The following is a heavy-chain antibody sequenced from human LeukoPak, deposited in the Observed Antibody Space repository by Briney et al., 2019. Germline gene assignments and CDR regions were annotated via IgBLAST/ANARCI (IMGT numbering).Heavy chain of an antibody. V-gene: IGHV4-38-2*01. CDR3: ARRRDYYDSSGYFRFDY. D-gene: IGHD3-22*01. CDR1: GYSISSGYY. J-gene: IGHJ4*02. Sequence: SETLSLTCVVSGYSISSGYYWGWIRQSPGKGLEWVGSIYHSGGTFYNPSLRSRVTISVDTSKNQFSLKLSSVTAADTAVYYCARRRDYYDSSGYFRFDYWGQGALVTVSS. CDR2: IYHSGGT.